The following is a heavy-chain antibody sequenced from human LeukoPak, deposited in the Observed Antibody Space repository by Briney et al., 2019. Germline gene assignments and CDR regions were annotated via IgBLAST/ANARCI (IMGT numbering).Heavy chain of an antibody. V-gene: IGHV4-61*02. Sequence: SETLSLTCTVSGGSISSGSYYWSWIRQPAGKGLEWIGRMSTSGSTNYNPSLKGRVTISIDTSKNLLSLKLNSVTAADTAVYYCARGVYPDYFDYWGQGTLVTVSS. CDR2: MSTSGST. CDR1: GGSISSGSYY. J-gene: IGHJ4*02. D-gene: IGHD3-16*02. CDR3: ARGVYPDYFDY.